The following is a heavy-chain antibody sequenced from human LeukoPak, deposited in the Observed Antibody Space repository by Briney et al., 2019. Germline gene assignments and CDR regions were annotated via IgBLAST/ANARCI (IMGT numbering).Heavy chain of an antibody. J-gene: IGHJ3*02. CDR2: IVVGSGNT. Sequence: SVKVSCKASGFTFTSSAVQWVRQARGQRLEWIGWIVVGSGNTNYAQKFQERVTITRDMSTSTAYMELSSLRSEDTAVYYCARDRGFYYGSGTDAFDIWGQGTMVTVSS. V-gene: IGHV1-58*01. CDR3: ARDRGFYYGSGTDAFDI. D-gene: IGHD3-10*01. CDR1: GFTFTSSA.